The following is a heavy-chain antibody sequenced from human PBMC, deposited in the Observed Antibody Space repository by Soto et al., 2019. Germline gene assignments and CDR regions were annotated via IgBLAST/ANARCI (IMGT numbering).Heavy chain of an antibody. CDR1: GGSISSSSYY. D-gene: IGHD3-16*01. Sequence: SETLSLTCTVSGGSISSSSYYWGWIRQPPGKGLEWIGSIYYSGSTYYNPSLKSRVTISVDTSKNQFSLKLSSVTAADTAVYYGARHFWPPLKDNIGGRVEGAMAFEIGGKGKMFT. CDR3: ARHFWPPLKDNIGGRVEGAMAFEI. CDR2: IYYSGST. J-gene: IGHJ3*02. V-gene: IGHV4-39*01.